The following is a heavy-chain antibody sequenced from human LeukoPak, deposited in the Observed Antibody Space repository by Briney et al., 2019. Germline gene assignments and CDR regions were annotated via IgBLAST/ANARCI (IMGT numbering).Heavy chain of an antibody. J-gene: IGHJ6*02. CDR2: IYSGGST. CDR3: ARDLLVVPAAIGENYYGMDV. D-gene: IGHD2-2*01. V-gene: IGHV3-66*01. CDR1: GFTVSSNY. Sequence: PGGSLRLSCAASGFTVSSNYMSWVRQAPGKGLEWVSVIYSGGSTYYADSVKGRFTISRDNSKNTLYLQMNSLRAEDTAVYYCARDLLVVPAAIGENYYGMDVWGQGTTVIVSS.